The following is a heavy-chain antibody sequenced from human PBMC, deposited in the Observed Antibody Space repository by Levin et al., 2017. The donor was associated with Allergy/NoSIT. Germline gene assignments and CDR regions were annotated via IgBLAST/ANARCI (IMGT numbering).Heavy chain of an antibody. Sequence: GESLKISCAASGFTFTDRWMIWVRQAPGKGLEWVANIDRDGSAKNYLDSVKGRFTISRDNAKSTLSLQMNSLRAEDTAVYYCVRDLNGSSFNWGQGTLVTVSS. D-gene: IGHD2-8*01. CDR2: IDRDGSAK. CDR1: GFTFTDRW. CDR3: VRDLNGSSFN. V-gene: IGHV3-7*01. J-gene: IGHJ4*02.